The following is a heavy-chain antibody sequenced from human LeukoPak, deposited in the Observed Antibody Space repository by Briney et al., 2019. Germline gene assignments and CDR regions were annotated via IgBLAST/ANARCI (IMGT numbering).Heavy chain of an antibody. J-gene: IGHJ4*02. V-gene: IGHV4-59*08. CDR2: IYYSGST. CDR3: ARHAAMYGSGWYYFDY. CDR1: DVSISNYY. Sequence: PSETLSLTCTVSDVSISNYYWSWIRQPPGKGLEWIGSIYYSGSTNYSPSLRSQVTISVDTSKNQFSLKVSSVTAADTAVYYCARHAAMYGSGWYYFDYWGQETLVTVSS. D-gene: IGHD6-19*01.